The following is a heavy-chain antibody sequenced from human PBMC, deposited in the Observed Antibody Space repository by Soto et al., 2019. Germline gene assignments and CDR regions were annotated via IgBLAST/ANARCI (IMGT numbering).Heavy chain of an antibody. CDR1: GFTFGSYA. Sequence: GGSLRLSCEASGFTFGSYAMSWVRQAPGKGLEWVSSISGNGGSTYYADSGKGRFSISRDNSKNTLFLQMYSLGAEDTAVYYCAIGHSSAWYADFDYRGQTTLVTVS. D-gene: IGHD6-19*01. CDR2: ISGNGGST. V-gene: IGHV3-23*01. J-gene: IGHJ4*02. CDR3: AIGHSSAWYADFDY.